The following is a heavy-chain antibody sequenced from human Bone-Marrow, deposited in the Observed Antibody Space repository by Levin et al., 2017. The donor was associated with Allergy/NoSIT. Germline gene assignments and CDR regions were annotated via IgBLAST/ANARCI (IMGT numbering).Heavy chain of an antibody. CDR1: GDSVTRGDYY. CDR2: VSYSGNA. Sequence: PSETLSLTCTVSGDSVTRGDYYWSWIRQHPGGGLEWIGFVSYSGNAFYNPSLKSRVTVSLDTSKNQFSLKLNSVTAADTAVYYCARDECAWFGECYGMDVWGQGTTVTVSS. J-gene: IGHJ6*02. V-gene: IGHV4-31*03. D-gene: IGHD3-10*01. CDR3: ARDECAWFGECYGMDV.